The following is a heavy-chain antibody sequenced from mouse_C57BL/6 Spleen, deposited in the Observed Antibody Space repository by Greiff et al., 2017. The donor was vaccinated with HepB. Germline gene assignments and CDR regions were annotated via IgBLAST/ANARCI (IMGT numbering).Heavy chain of an antibody. CDR2: ISGGGGNT. Sequence: EVKLVESGGGLVKPGGSLKLSCAASGFTFSSYTMSWVRQTPEKRLEWVATISGGGGNTYYPDSVKGRFTISRDNAKNTLYLQMSSLRSEDTALYYCARWYYGRGVFDYWGQGTTLTVSS. CDR1: GFTFSSYT. V-gene: IGHV5-9*01. J-gene: IGHJ2*01. CDR3: ARWYYGRGVFDY. D-gene: IGHD1-1*01.